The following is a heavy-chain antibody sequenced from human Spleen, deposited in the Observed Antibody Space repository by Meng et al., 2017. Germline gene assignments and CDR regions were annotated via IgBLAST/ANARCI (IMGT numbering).Heavy chain of an antibody. V-gene: IGHV3-66*02. Sequence: GGSLRLSCAASGFTFSSYSMNWVRQAPGKGLEWVSVIYSGGSTYYADSVKGRFTISRDNSKNTLYLQMNSLRAEDTAVYYCARLVEEMATTRRALYYYGMDVWGQGTTVTVSS. CDR2: IYSGGST. CDR3: ARLVEEMATTRRALYYYGMDV. CDR1: GFTFSSYS. J-gene: IGHJ6*02. D-gene: IGHD5-24*01.